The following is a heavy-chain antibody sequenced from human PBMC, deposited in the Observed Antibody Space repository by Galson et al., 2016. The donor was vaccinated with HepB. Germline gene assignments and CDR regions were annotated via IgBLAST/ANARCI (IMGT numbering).Heavy chain of an antibody. CDR3: ARGGFDILTA. D-gene: IGHD3-9*01. Sequence: SCKASGYRFIDSGINWVRQAPGQGLEWMGWISGHSGKTHFAEEFQGRLTMSTDTSTSTAYMDLRTLTSDDTAMYYCARGGFDILTAWGQGTLVIVSS. CDR2: ISGHSGKT. CDR1: GYRFIDSG. J-gene: IGHJ1*01. V-gene: IGHV1-18*01.